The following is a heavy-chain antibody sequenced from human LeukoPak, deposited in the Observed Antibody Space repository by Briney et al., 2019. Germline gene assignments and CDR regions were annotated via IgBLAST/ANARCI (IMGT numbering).Heavy chain of an antibody. V-gene: IGHV3-21*01. CDR3: ARSMRLAAAGIDY. CDR1: GFTFSSYS. D-gene: IGHD6-13*01. J-gene: IGHJ4*02. Sequence: TGGSLRLSCAASGFTFSSYSMNWVRQAPGKGLEWVSSISSSSSYIYYADSVKGRFTISRDNAKNSLYLQMNSLRAEDTAVYYCARSMRLAAAGIDYWGQGTLVTVSS. CDR2: ISSSSSYI.